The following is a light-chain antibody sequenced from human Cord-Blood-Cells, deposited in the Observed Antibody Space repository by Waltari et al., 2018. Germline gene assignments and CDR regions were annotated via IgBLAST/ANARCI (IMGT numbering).Light chain of an antibody. J-gene: IGLJ3*02. CDR1: TLGSKS. Sequence: SDVRTQPPSVAAAPGKTARITCGGNTLGSKSVHRYQKKPGQAPVLVIYDDGDRPPGFAEGFGGRNSGSTGSLIIGRVEAGDEGDYYVFVLDSGSVYWVFGGGTKLTVL. CDR2: DDG. V-gene: IGLV3-21*04. CDR3: FVLDSGSVYWV.